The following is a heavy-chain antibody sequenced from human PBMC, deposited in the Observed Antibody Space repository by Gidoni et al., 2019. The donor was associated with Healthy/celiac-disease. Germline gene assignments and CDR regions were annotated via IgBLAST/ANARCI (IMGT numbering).Heavy chain of an antibody. CDR3: AKEEDYDYVWGSYRPFDY. D-gene: IGHD3-16*02. Sequence: QVQLVESGGGVVQPGRSLRLSCAASGFTFSSYGMHWVRQAPGKGLEWVAVISYDGSNKYYADSVKGRFTISRDNSKNTLYLQMNSLRAEDTAVYYCAKEEDYDYVWGSYRPFDYWGQGTLVTVSS. V-gene: IGHV3-30*18. CDR2: ISYDGSNK. CDR1: GFTFSSYG. J-gene: IGHJ4*02.